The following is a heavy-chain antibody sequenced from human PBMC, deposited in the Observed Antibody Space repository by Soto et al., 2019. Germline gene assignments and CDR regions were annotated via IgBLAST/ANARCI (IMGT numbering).Heavy chain of an antibody. CDR2: IMPVFSTP. J-gene: IGHJ6*02. Sequence: QVQLVQSGPEVKKPGSSVRVSCKTSGGTFRTSAIRWVRQAPGQGLEWMGGIMPVFSTPDYAQKFQGRVTITADESTSTAYMELSSLRSEDTAVYYCARDKDRQQLGGNYYYIMDVWGQGTTVTVSS. CDR1: GGTFRTSA. CDR3: ARDKDRQQLGGNYYYIMDV. V-gene: IGHV1-69*12. D-gene: IGHD3-3*02.